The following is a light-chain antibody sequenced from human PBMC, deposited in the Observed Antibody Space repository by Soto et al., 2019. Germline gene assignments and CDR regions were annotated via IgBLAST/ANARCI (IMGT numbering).Light chain of an antibody. CDR3: QHYNTYRA. V-gene: IGKV1-5*03. Sequence: KPMTQSPSTLSATVGDRVTITCRASRSMSSCWAWYQQKPGKAPKLLIYNASTLESGVPSRFSGSGSGTEFTLTSSSLQPDDFATYFCQHYNTYRAFAQGTKV. J-gene: IGKJ1*01. CDR2: NAS. CDR1: RSMSSC.